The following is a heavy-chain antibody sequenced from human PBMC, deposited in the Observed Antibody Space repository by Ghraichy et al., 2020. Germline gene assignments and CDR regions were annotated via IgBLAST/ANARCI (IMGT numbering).Heavy chain of an antibody. CDR1: EFTFSNYA. CDR2: LTTSGDRT. CDR3: AKRHSSEGVVDY. J-gene: IGHJ4*02. Sequence: GESLNISCAASEFTFSNYAMGWVRQAPGKGLDWVSILTTSGDRTYYADSVKGRFTISRDNSKNTLYLQMNSLPAEDTAVYYCAKRHSSEGVVDYWSQGTLVTVSS. V-gene: IGHV3-23*01. D-gene: IGHD3-22*01.